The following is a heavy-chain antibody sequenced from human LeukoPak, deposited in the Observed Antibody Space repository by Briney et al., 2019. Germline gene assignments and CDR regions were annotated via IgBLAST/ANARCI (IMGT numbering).Heavy chain of an antibody. CDR3: ARQVDCSGGSCYEDY. D-gene: IGHD2-15*01. CDR2: IYPGDSDT. J-gene: IGHJ4*02. V-gene: IGHV5-51*01. Sequence: GESLKISCKGSGYRFTSYWIGWVRQMPGKGLEWMGIIYPGDSDTRYSPSFQGQVTISADKSISTAYLQWSSLKASDTAMYYCARQVDCSGGSCYEDYWGQGTLVTVSS. CDR1: GYRFTSYW.